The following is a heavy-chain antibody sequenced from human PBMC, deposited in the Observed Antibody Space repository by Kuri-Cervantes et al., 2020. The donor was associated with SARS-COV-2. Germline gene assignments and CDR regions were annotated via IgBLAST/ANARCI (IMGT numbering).Heavy chain of an antibody. J-gene: IGHJ5*02. D-gene: IGHD2-2*01. V-gene: IGHV3-30-3*01. CDR3: ARDLHCSSTSCYSPWFDP. Sequence: GESLKMSCAASGFTFSSYAMHWVRQAPGKGLEWVAVISYDGSNKYYADSVKGRFTISRDNSKNTLYLQMNSLRAEDTAVYYCARDLHCSSTSCYSPWFDPWGQGTLVTVSS. CDR1: GFTFSSYA. CDR2: ISYDGSNK.